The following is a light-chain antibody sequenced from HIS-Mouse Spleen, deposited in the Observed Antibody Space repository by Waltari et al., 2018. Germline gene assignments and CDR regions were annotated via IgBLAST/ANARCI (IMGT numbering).Light chain of an antibody. CDR1: NLGSKR. J-gene: IGLJ2*01. CDR3: QVWDSSSDHVV. CDR2: DDS. V-gene: IGLV3-21*03. Sequence: SYLLTQPPSVSVAPGKTARLTCAGHNLGSKRAQWYQQKPGQAPVLVVYDDSDRPSGIPERFSGSNSGNTATLTISRVEAGDEADYYCQVWDSSSDHVVFGGGTKLTVL.